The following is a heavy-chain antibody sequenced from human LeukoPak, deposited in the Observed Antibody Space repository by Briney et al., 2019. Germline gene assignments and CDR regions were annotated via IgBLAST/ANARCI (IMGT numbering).Heavy chain of an antibody. Sequence: GGSLRLSCAASGFTFSTYWMHWVRQVPGKGLVWVSRINHDGDKTNYAYFVKGRFTISRDNTKNILYLQMNSLRVEDSAVYYCVKLYGDVDYWGQGTLVTVPS. V-gene: IGHV3-74*01. CDR3: VKLYGDVDY. D-gene: IGHD4-17*01. J-gene: IGHJ4*02. CDR1: GFTFSTYW. CDR2: INHDGDKT.